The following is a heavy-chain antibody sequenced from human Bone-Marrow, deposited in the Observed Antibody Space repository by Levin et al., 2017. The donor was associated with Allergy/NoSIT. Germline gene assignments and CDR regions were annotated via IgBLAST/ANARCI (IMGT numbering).Heavy chain of an antibody. CDR3: ANGGPSPYCSGPKCWSGYYYYGMDV. J-gene: IGHJ6*02. V-gene: IGHV3-23*01. D-gene: IGHD2-15*01. CDR2: ISGSGYQS. CDR1: GFTFSNYA. Sequence: GGSLRLSCAASGFTFSNYAMHWVRQAPGKGLEWVSAISGSGYQSYHADSVKGRFTISRDRSKNTVILQMNSLRAEDTALYYCANGGPSPYCSGPKCWSGYYYYGMDVWGQGTTVTVSS.